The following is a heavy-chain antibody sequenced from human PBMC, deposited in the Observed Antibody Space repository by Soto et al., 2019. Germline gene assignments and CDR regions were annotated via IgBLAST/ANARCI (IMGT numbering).Heavy chain of an antibody. V-gene: IGHV3-23*01. J-gene: IGHJ4*02. CDR3: AKTLYGSSRYLDS. CDR2: ISGSGGNT. Sequence: GGSLRLSCAASGFTFSNFATSWVRQAPGKGLEWVSTISGSGGNTWYADSAKGRFTISKDTSKSTLYLEMNSLRAEDTAVYYCAKTLYGSSRYLDSWDQGTLVTVSS. CDR1: GFTFSNFA. D-gene: IGHD6-13*01.